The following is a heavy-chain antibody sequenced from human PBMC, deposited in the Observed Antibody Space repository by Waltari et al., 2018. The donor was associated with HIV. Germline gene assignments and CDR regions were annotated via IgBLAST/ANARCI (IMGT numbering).Heavy chain of an antibody. Sequence: QVQLQESGPGLVKPSETLSLTCTVSGGSISTSGSYWGWIRQPPGMGLQWIGIIYYTGATYYNPSLKSGVTISVDTSNNQFSLKLTSVTAADTAVYYCARSSGHEYYFHGMHVWGQGTTVTVYS. CDR1: GGSISTSGSY. J-gene: IGHJ6*02. CDR2: IYYTGAT. V-gene: IGHV4-39*01. D-gene: IGHD3-22*01. CDR3: ARSSGHEYYFHGMHV.